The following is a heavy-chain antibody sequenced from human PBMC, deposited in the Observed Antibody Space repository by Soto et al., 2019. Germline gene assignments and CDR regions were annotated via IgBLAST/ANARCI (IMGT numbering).Heavy chain of an antibody. J-gene: IGHJ5*02. D-gene: IGHD2-2*01. V-gene: IGHV4-59*01. CDR3: ARGGGYCSSTGCSREGWRWFDP. CDR2: IYYSGST. CDR1: GGSISSYY. Sequence: PSETLSLTCTVSGGSISSYYWSWIRQPPGKGLEWIGYIYYSGSTNYNPSLKSRVTISVDTSKNQFSLKLSSVTAADTAVYYCARGGGYCSSTGCSREGWRWFDPWGQGTLVTVSS.